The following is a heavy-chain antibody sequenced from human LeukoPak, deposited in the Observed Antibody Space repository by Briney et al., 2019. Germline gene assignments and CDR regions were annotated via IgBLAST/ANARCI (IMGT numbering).Heavy chain of an antibody. CDR3: ARDLDSGSYLDY. CDR1: GYTFTSYY. J-gene: IGHJ4*02. Sequence: SVKVSCKASGYTFTSYYMHWVRQAPGQGLEWMGGIIPIFGTANYAQKFQGRVTITADESTSTAYMELSSLRSEDTAVYYCARDLDSGSYLDYWGQGTLVTVSS. CDR2: IIPIFGTA. D-gene: IGHD1-26*01. V-gene: IGHV1-69*13.